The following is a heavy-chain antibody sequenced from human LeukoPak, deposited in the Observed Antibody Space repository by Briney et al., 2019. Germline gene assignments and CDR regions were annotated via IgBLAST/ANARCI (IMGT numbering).Heavy chain of an antibody. V-gene: IGHV4-59*12. D-gene: IGHD3-10*01. CDR1: GGSISSYY. Sequence: PSETLSLTCTVSGGSISSYYWSWIRQPPGKGLEWIGYIYYSGSTNYNPSLKSRVTISVDTSKNQFSLKLSSVTAADTAVYYCARDGRDYGSGSFDYWGQGTLVTVSS. J-gene: IGHJ4*02. CDR2: IYYSGST. CDR3: ARDGRDYGSGSFDY.